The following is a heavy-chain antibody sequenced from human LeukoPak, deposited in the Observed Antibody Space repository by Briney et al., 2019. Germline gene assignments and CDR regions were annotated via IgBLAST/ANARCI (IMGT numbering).Heavy chain of an antibody. CDR1: GYTFTSYY. CDR3: ARTLPAAGRSYYYGMDV. Sequence: GASVKVSCKASGYTFTSYYMHWVRQAPGQGLEWMGIINPSDGSTSYAQKFQGRVTMTRDTSTSTVYMELSSLRSEDTAVYYCARTLPAAGRSYYYGMDVWGQGTTVTVSS. D-gene: IGHD2-2*01. J-gene: IGHJ6*02. CDR2: INPSDGST. V-gene: IGHV1-46*01.